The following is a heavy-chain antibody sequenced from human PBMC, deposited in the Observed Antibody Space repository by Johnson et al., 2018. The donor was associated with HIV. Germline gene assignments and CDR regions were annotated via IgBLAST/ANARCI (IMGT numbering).Heavy chain of an antibody. CDR2: ISYDGSNK. D-gene: IGHD4-17*01. Sequence: QVQLVESGGGVVQPGRSLRLSCAASGFTFSSYAMHWVRQAPGKGLEWVAVISYDGSNKYYADSVKGRLTISRDNSKNTLYLQMNSLRAEDTAVYYCAKVGGRHDYGDYLGAFDIWGQGTMVTVSS. CDR3: AKVGGRHDYGDYLGAFDI. J-gene: IGHJ3*02. V-gene: IGHV3-30*04. CDR1: GFTFSSYA.